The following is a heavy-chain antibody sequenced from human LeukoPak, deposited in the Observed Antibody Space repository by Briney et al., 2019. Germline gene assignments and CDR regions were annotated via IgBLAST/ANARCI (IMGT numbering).Heavy chain of an antibody. CDR2: ISSSGSTI. D-gene: IGHD1-1*01. J-gene: IGHJ4*02. Sequence: PGGSLRLSCAASGFTFSDYYMSWIRQAPGKGLEWVSYISSSGSTIYYADSVKGRFTISRDNAKNSLYLQMNSLRAEDSAVYYCTTGTTSLLYYFDYWGQGTLVTVSS. V-gene: IGHV3-11*01. CDR3: TTGTTSLLYYFDY. CDR1: GFTFSDYY.